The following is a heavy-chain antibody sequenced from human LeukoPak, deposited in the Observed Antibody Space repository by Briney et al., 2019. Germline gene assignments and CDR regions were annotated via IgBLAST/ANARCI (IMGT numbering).Heavy chain of an antibody. V-gene: IGHV4-39*07. Sequence: SETLSLICTVSGGSISSSSYYWGWIRQPPGKGLEWIGSIYYSGSTYYNPSLKSRVTISVDMSKNRCSLKLSSVTAADTAVYYCARDTYYYGSGSYYDAFDIWGQGTMVTVSS. CDR1: GGSISSSSYY. J-gene: IGHJ3*02. CDR2: IYYSGST. D-gene: IGHD3-10*01. CDR3: ARDTYYYGSGSYYDAFDI.